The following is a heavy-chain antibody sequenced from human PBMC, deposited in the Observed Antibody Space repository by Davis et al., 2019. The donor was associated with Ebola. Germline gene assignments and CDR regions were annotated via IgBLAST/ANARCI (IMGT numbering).Heavy chain of an antibody. V-gene: IGHV1-2*04. CDR2: INPNGGDT. D-gene: IGHD2-15*01. CDR1: GCTFSSYA. CDR3: ARVGCSDGDCYFDF. J-gene: IGHJ4*02. Sequence: ASVKVSCKASGCTFSSYAISWVRQAPGQGLEWMGWINPNGGDTNFAQKLPGWVTMTRDTSISTAYMELSRLTSDDTAVYYCARVGCSDGDCYFDFWGQGTLVTVSS.